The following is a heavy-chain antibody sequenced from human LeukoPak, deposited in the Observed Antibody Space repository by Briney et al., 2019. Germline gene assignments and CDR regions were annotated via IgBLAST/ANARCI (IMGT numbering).Heavy chain of an antibody. D-gene: IGHD3-10*01. Sequence: ASVKVSCKASGYTFTCYYMHWVRQAPGQGLEWMGRINPNSGGTNYAQKFQGRVTMTRDTSISTAYMELSRLRSDDTAVYYCAREGITMVRGVLSFFGYWGQGTLVTVSS. J-gene: IGHJ4*02. CDR3: AREGITMVRGVLSFFGY. CDR1: GYTFTCYY. V-gene: IGHV1-2*06. CDR2: INPNSGGT.